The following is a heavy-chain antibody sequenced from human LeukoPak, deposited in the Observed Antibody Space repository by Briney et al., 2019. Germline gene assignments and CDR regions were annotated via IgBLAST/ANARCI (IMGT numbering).Heavy chain of an antibody. CDR3: ARDAIAARLDYYYYYMDV. V-gene: IGHV3-30*01. J-gene: IGHJ6*03. CDR2: LSYDGSNK. D-gene: IGHD6-6*01. Sequence: PGRSLIPSFAASGLPFGTYAIPSVRQAPGRGLEWEAVLSYDGSNKYYADSVKDRFSICRDNSKNTLFLQMNSLRTEDTAVYYCARDAIAARLDYYYYYMDVWGKGTTVTVSS. CDR1: GLPFGTYA.